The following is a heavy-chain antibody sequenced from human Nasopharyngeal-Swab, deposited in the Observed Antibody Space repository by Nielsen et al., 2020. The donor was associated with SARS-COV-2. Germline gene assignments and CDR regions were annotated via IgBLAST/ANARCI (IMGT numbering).Heavy chain of an antibody. CDR1: GFTFSSYS. D-gene: IGHD3-22*01. CDR3: ARDQILQEYYYDSSGYWGIDY. CDR2: ISSSSSTI. V-gene: IGHV3-48*04. J-gene: IGHJ4*02. Sequence: GESLKISCAASGFTFSSYSMNWICQAPGKGLEWVSYISSSSSTIYYADSVKGRFTISRDNAKNSLYLQMNSLRAEDTAVYYCARDQILQEYYYDSSGYWGIDYWGQGTLVTVSS.